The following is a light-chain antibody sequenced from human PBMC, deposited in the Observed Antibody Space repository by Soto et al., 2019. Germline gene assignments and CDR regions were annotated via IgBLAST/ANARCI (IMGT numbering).Light chain of an antibody. CDR2: AAS. V-gene: IGKV1-39*01. CDR1: QSISSY. CDR3: QQSYSTPAT. J-gene: IGKJ4*01. Sequence: DIQMTQSPSSLSASVGDRVTITCRASQSISSYLNWYQQKPGKAPKLLIYAASSLQSGVPSRFSGSGSGTEFTLTISSLQPEDFAAYYCQQSYSTPATFGGGTKVEIK.